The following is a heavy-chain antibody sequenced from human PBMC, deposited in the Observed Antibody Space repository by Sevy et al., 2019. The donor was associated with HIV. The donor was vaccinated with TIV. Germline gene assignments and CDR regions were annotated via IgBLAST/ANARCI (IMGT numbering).Heavy chain of an antibody. CDR3: ARNTGFAYGDNWFDP. V-gene: IGHV3-20*04. CDR1: GFTFENYG. J-gene: IGHJ5*02. Sequence: GGSLRLSCAVSGFTFENYGMSWVRQAPGKGLEWVTGINWNGGTKNYVDSVKGRFTISRDNAKNSLNLQMDSRRVEDTAVYYCARNTGFAYGDNWFDPWGQGTLVTVSS. D-gene: IGHD5-12*01. CDR2: INWNGGTK.